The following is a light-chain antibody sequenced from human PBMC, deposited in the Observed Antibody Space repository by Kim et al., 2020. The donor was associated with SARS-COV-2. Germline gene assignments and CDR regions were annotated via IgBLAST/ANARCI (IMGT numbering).Light chain of an antibody. V-gene: IGLV2-14*03. Sequence: GQSITISSTGTSSDVSYYTSVSWYQQHPGKAPKLIIYDVSGRASGVSNRFSGSQSGNTASLAISGLRAEDEADYYCSSHTTSSTYVFGSGTKVTVL. J-gene: IGLJ1*01. CDR2: DVS. CDR1: SSDVSYYTS. CDR3: SSHTTSSTYV.